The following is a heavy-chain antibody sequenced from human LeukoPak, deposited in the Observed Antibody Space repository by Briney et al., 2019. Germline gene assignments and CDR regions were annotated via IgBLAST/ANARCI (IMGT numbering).Heavy chain of an antibody. Sequence: GRSLRLSCAASGFIFSSYAMHWVRQAPGKGLEWVAVTSYDGSNKYYADSVKGRFTISRDNSKNTLYLQMNSLRAEDTAVYYCASRPDYGGKGIDWYFDLWGRGTLVTVSS. CDR1: GFIFSSYA. CDR2: TSYDGSNK. D-gene: IGHD4-23*01. J-gene: IGHJ2*01. CDR3: ASRPDYGGKGIDWYFDL. V-gene: IGHV3-30*01.